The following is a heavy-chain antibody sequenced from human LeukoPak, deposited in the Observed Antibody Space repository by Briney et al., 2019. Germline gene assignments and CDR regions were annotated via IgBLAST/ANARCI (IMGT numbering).Heavy chain of an antibody. Sequence: SETLSLTCTVSGGSISSGSYYWSWIRQPAGKGLEWIGRIYTSGSTNYNPSLKSRVTIPVDTSKNQFSLKLSSVTAADTAVYYCARGRPIIAVAGTSYFDYWGQGTLVTVSS. CDR2: IYTSGST. J-gene: IGHJ4*02. CDR3: ARGRPIIAVAGTSYFDY. V-gene: IGHV4-61*02. D-gene: IGHD6-19*01. CDR1: GGSISSGSYY.